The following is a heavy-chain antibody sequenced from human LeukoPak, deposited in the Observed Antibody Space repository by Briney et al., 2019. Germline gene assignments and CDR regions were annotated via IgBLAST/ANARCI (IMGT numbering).Heavy chain of an antibody. CDR1: GGSISSSPYY. Sequence: ETLSLTCTVSGGSISSSPYYWGWIRQPPGKGLEWVSVIYSGGSTYYADSVKGRFTISRDNSKNTLYLQMNSLRAEDTAVYYCAKGGFYYYYYMDVWGKGTTVTVSS. J-gene: IGHJ6*03. D-gene: IGHD3-16*01. CDR2: IYSGGST. CDR3: AKGGFYYYYYMDV. V-gene: IGHV3-53*01.